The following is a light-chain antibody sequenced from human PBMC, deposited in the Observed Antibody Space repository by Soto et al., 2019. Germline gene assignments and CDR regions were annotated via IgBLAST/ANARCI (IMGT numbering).Light chain of an antibody. Sequence: ELLLTQSPSTLSLSPGERATPSCRASQSVSSYLAWYQQKPGQAPRLLIYDASKRATGIPARFSGSGSGTDFTLTISSLEPEDFAVYYCQQRSNWPRTFGQGTKV. V-gene: IGKV3-11*01. J-gene: IGKJ1*01. CDR3: QQRSNWPRT. CDR2: DAS. CDR1: QSVSSY.